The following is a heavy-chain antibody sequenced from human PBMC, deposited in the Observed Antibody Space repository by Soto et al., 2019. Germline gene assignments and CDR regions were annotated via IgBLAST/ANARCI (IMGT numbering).Heavy chain of an antibody. CDR1: GGSISSGDYY. CDR3: ARGDYGAGTSVDY. D-gene: IGHD4-17*01. CDR2: VNYNGSP. J-gene: IGHJ4*02. V-gene: IGHV4-30-4*01. Sequence: QVQLQESGPGLVKPSQTLSLTCTVSGGSISSGDYYWSWIRQSPGKGLEWIAYVNYNGSPYYNPSLTSRGIRSVETSRNQFSLNLSSRTAADTAVYYCARGDYGAGTSVDYWGQGSLVTVSS.